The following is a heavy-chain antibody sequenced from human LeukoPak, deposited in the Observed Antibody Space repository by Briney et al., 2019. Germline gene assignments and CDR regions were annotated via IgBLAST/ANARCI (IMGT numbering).Heavy chain of an antibody. Sequence: SETLSLTCTVSGGSISSHYWSWIRQPPGKGLEWIGYIYYSGSTNYSPSLKGRVTISVDTSKNQFSLKLSSVTAADTAVYYCARDSNGDYVFDYWGQGTLVTVSS. V-gene: IGHV4-59*11. J-gene: IGHJ4*02. CDR1: GGSISSHY. CDR2: IYYSGST. CDR3: ARDSNGDYVFDY. D-gene: IGHD4-17*01.